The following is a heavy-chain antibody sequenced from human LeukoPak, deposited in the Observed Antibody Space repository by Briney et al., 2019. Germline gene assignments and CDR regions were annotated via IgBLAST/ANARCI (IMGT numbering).Heavy chain of an antibody. J-gene: IGHJ4*02. CDR3: ARLTVAVAGTRYFDY. CDR1: GFTFSSYS. D-gene: IGHD6-19*01. Sequence: PGRSLRLSCAASGFTFSSYSMNWVRQAPGKGLEWVSSISSSSSYIYYADSVKGRFTISRDNAKNSLYLQMNSLRAEDTAVYYCARLTVAVAGTRYFDYWGQGTLVTVSS. V-gene: IGHV3-21*01. CDR2: ISSSSSYI.